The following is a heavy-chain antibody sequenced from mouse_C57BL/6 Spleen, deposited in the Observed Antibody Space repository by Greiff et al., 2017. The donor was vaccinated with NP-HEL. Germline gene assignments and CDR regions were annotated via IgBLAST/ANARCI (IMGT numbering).Heavy chain of an antibody. CDR3: ARRLTGPSYEYFDY. V-gene: IGHV1-26*01. J-gene: IGHJ2*01. D-gene: IGHD4-1*01. CDR1: GYTFTDYY. CDR2: INPNNGGT. Sequence: EVQLQQSGPELVKPGASVKISCKASGYTFTDYYMNWVKQSHGKSLEWIGDINPNNGGTSYNQKFKGKATLTVDKSSSTAYMELRSLTSEDSAVYYCARRLTGPSYEYFDYWGQGTTLTVSS.